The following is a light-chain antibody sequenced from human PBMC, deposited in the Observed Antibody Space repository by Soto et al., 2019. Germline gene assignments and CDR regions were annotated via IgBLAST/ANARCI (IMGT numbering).Light chain of an antibody. Sequence: QSALAQPASVSGSPGQSITIPCTGTTSDIGAYDYVSWYQQHPGKVPKLMTYDVSKRPSGVPDRFSGSKSGNTASLTISGLQAEDEADYYCCSYADNYSYVFGTGTKVTVL. J-gene: IGLJ1*01. CDR1: TSDIGAYDY. CDR3: CSYADNYSYV. V-gene: IGLV2-11*01. CDR2: DVS.